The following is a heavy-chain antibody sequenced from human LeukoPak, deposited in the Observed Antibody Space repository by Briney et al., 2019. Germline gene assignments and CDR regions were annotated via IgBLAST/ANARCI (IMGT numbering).Heavy chain of an antibody. D-gene: IGHD3-10*01. CDR3: ARDFPIMRWFGEF. V-gene: IGHV3-30-3*01. CDR1: GFTFSSYA. J-gene: IGHJ4*02. Sequence: PGGSLRLSRAASGFTFSSYAMHWVRQAPGKGLEWVAVISYDGSNKYYADSVKGRFTISRDNSKNTLYLQMNSLRAEDTAVYYCARDFPIMRWFGEFWGQGTLVTVSS. CDR2: ISYDGSNK.